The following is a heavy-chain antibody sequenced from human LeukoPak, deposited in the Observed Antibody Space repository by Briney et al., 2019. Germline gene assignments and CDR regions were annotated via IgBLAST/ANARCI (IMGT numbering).Heavy chain of an antibody. CDR2: INPNSGGT. CDR1: GYTFAGYY. V-gene: IGHV1-2*02. D-gene: IGHD4-17*01. J-gene: IGHJ4*02. CDR3: ARDGMTTVTKFDY. Sequence: ASVKVSCKASGYTFAGYYMHWVRQAPGQGLEWMGWINPNSGGTNYAQKFQGRVTMTRDTSISTAYMELSRLRSDDTAVYYCARDGMTTVTKFDYWGQGTLVTVSS.